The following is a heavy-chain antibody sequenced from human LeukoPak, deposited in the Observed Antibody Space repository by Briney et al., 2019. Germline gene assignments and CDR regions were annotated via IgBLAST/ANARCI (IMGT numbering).Heavy chain of an antibody. CDR2: INPSNGDT. Sequence: ASVKVSCKASGYTFSDDYIHWVRQAPGQGLEWMAWINPSNGDTNYAQKFQGRVTMTRDTSISTVYMELTRLISDDTAVYYCARVGSSGWYVHPTLDYWGQGTLVTVSS. V-gene: IGHV1-2*02. J-gene: IGHJ4*02. CDR1: GYTFSDDY. D-gene: IGHD6-19*01. CDR3: ARVGSSGWYVHPTLDY.